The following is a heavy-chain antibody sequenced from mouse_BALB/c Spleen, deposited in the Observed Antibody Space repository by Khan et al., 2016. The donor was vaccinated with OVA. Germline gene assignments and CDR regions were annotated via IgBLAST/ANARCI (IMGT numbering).Heavy chain of an antibody. J-gene: IGHJ3*01. D-gene: IGHD2-1*01. CDR2: ISTYYGVS. V-gene: IGHV1S137*01. Sequence: VELVESGAELVRPGVSVKISCKGSGYIFTDFSMHWVKRSHAKSLEWIGVISTYYGVSIYNQHFKDKATLTVEKSSSTAYRELARLTSEDSAIYYCARGSGNYRFAYWGQGTLVTVSA. CDR1: GYIFTDFS. CDR3: ARGSGNYRFAY.